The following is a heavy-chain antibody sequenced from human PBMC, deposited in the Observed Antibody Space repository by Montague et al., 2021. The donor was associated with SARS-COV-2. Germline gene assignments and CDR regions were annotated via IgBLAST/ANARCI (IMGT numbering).Heavy chain of an antibody. Sequence: TLSLTCTVSGGSISGDNCYWTWIRQHPGKGLEWIAYIYYTGSTYYXPSLQSRLRTSLDTSKNQFSLTLTAVTAADTAIYYCARNRGWGSRGAGYIDLWGRGTLVTVSS. CDR3: ARNRGWGSRGAGYIDL. CDR2: IYYTGST. J-gene: IGHJ2*01. V-gene: IGHV4-31*03. D-gene: IGHD7-27*01. CDR1: GGSISGDNCY.